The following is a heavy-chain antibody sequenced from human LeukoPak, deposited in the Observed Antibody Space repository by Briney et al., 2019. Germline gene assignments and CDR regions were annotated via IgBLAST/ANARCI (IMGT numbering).Heavy chain of an antibody. Sequence: GWSLRLSCAASGFSLSSFWMIWVRQAPGKGLEGVASIKQDESQKFYVDSVKGRFTVSRDNANNLLYLQLNSLRAEDTAVYYCARGSLFSPNWFDPWGQGTPVTVSS. D-gene: IGHD3-10*02. CDR3: ARGSLFSPNWFDP. V-gene: IGHV3-7*01. J-gene: IGHJ5*02. CDR1: GFSLSSFW. CDR2: IKQDESQK.